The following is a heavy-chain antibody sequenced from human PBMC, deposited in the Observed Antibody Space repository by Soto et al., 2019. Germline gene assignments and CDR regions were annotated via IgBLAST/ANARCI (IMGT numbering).Heavy chain of an antibody. Sequence: SETLSLTCTVSGDSIDNYYWSWIRQSPGKGLEWIGYIYYSGSTTYNPSLKSRVTISVDRAKNQFSLRLRSVTAADTAVYYCARSGRFLELLFYLDSWGQGALVTVSS. CDR1: GDSIDNYY. D-gene: IGHD3-3*01. CDR3: ARSGRFLELLFYLDS. CDR2: IYYSGST. J-gene: IGHJ4*02. V-gene: IGHV4-59*01.